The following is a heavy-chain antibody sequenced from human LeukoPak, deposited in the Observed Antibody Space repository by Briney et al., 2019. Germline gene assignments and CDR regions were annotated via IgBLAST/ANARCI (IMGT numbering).Heavy chain of an antibody. CDR3: AKDLGYYDSSGYQDY. D-gene: IGHD3-22*01. CDR1: GFTFSSYG. Sequence: GGSLRLSCAASGFTFSSYGMHWVRQAPGKGLEWVAVIWYDGSNKYYADSVKGRFTISRDNSKNTLYLQMNSLRAEDTAVYYCAKDLGYYDSSGYQDYWGQGTLVTVSS. J-gene: IGHJ4*02. V-gene: IGHV3-33*06. CDR2: IWYDGSNK.